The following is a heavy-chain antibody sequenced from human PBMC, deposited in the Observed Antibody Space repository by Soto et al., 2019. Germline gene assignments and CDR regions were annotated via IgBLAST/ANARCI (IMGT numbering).Heavy chain of an antibody. CDR3: ARSVFP. V-gene: IGHV4-31*02. CDR2: IYYSGST. Sequence: WTWIRQHPGKGLEWIGYIYYSGSTYYNPSLKSRVTISVDTSKNQFSLQLSSVTAADTAVYYCARSVFPWAQGTLVTVSS. J-gene: IGHJ5*02.